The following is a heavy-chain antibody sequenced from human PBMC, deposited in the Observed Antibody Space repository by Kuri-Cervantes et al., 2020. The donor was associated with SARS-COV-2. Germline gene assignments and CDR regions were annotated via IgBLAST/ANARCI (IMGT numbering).Heavy chain of an antibody. CDR2: IFHTGSN. CDR3: ATKLFGEHWFDP. CDR1: GASMSDPMSHYY. V-gene: IGHV4-61*01. Sequence: GSLRLSCTVSGASMSDPMSHYYWNWIRLTPGKGLEWIGYIFHTGSNSQNPSLKSRVTISLETSKNQFSLSLNSVTPADTAVYYCATKLFGEHWFDPWGQGILVTVSS. D-gene: IGHD3-10*01. J-gene: IGHJ5*02.